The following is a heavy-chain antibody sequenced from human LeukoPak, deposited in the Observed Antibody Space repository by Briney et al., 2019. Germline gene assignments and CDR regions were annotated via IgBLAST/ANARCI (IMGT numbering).Heavy chain of an antibody. CDR1: GFTFSDYY. CDR2: ISSSGSTI. J-gene: IGHJ4*02. Sequence: GGSLRLSCAASGFTFSDYYMSWIRQAPGKGLEWVSYISSSGSTIYYADSVKGRFTISRDNAKNSLYLQMNSLRAEDTAVYYCARELYDSVTTRGGEAIDYWGQGTLVTVSS. D-gene: IGHD4-17*01. V-gene: IGHV3-11*01. CDR3: ARELYDSVTTRGGEAIDY.